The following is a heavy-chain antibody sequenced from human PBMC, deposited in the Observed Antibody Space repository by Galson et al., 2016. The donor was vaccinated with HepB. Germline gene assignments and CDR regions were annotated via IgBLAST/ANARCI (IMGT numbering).Heavy chain of an antibody. Sequence: SLRLSCAASGFTFSSYDMSWVRQAPGKGLEWVSAIRGSGGSTSYADSVKGRFTISRDNSMNTLYLQMNSLRAEDTAVYYCAKIGQRTPHPDYWGQGTLVTVSS. CDR2: IRGSGGST. V-gene: IGHV3-23*01. J-gene: IGHJ4*02. CDR1: GFTFSSYD. CDR3: AKIGQRTPHPDY.